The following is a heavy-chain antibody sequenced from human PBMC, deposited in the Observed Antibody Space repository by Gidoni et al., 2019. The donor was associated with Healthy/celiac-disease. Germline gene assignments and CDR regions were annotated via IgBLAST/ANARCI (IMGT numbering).Heavy chain of an antibody. CDR1: GYSFTRYW. D-gene: IGHD2-2*01. J-gene: IGHJ6*02. CDR3: ARPRCSSTSCYGEGMDV. V-gene: IGHV5-51*01. Sequence: EVQLVQSGAEVKMPGGPLKISCKGSGYSFTRYWNGWVRQVPGKGLEWMGFIYPCDSDTRYSPSFQGQVTISADKSISTAYLQWSSLKASDTAMYYCARPRCSSTSCYGEGMDVWGQGTTVTVSS. CDR2: IYPCDSDT.